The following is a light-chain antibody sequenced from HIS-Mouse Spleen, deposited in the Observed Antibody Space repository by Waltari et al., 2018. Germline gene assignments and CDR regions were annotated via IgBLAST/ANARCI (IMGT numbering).Light chain of an antibody. V-gene: IGLV2-11*01. CDR3: CSYAGSYRV. Sequence: QSALTQPRSVSGSPGQSVTISCTGTSSDVGGYNYVSWYHQHPGKAPKLMIYDVSKRPAGVPDRFSGSKSGNTASLTISGLQAEDEAEYYCCSYAGSYRVFGTGTKVTVL. CDR1: SSDVGGYNY. J-gene: IGLJ1*01. CDR2: DVS.